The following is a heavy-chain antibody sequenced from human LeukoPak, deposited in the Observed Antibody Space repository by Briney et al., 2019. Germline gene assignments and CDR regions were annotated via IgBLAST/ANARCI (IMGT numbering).Heavy chain of an antibody. CDR3: ARQAGNYAYYFDY. V-gene: IGHV4-59*08. J-gene: IGHJ4*02. CDR1: GGSISSYY. Sequence: SETLSLTCTVSGGSISSYYWSWIRQPPGKGLEWIGYIYYSGSTNYNPSLKSRVTISVDTSKNQFSLKLTTVTAADAAVYYCARQAGNYAYYFDYWGQGVLVTVSS. D-gene: IGHD1-7*01. CDR2: IYYSGST.